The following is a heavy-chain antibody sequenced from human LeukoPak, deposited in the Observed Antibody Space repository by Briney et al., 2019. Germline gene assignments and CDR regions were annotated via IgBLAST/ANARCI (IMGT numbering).Heavy chain of an antibody. CDR2: IYHSGST. CDR3: ARVVFGRQNWFDP. CDR1: GYSIRSGYY. Sequence: SETLSLTXTVSGYSIRSGYYWGWIRHPPGKGLEWIGSIYHSGSTYYNPSLKSRVTISVDTSKNQFSLKLSSVTAADTAVYYCARVVFGRQNWFDPWGQGTLVTVSS. D-gene: IGHD3-10*01. V-gene: IGHV4-38-2*02. J-gene: IGHJ5*02.